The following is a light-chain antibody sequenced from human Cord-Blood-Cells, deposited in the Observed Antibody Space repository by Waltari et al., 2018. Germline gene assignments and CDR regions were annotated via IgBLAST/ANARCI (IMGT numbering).Light chain of an antibody. CDR1: NIGSKS. CDR3: QVWDSSSDHPV. V-gene: IGLV3-21*04. J-gene: IGLJ2*01. CDR2: YDS. Sequence: SYVLTQPPSVSVAPGKTARITCGGNNIGSKSVHWDQQKPGQAPVLVIYYDSDRPSGIPERFSRSNSGNTATLTISRVEAGDEADYYCQVWDSSSDHPVFGGGTKLTVL.